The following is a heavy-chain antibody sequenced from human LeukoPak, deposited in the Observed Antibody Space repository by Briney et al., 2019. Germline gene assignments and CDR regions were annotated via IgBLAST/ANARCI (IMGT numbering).Heavy chain of an antibody. V-gene: IGHV3-23*01. D-gene: IGHD1-26*01. CDR1: GFTFSSCA. Sequence: PGGSLRLPCAASGFTFSSCAMTWVRQAPGKGLEWASSISGSGATTYYADSVKGRFTISRDNSNNTVYLQMNSLRAEDTAVYYCAKDQSRVGASDPFDYWGQGMQVGVSS. J-gene: IGHJ4*02. CDR3: AKDQSRVGASDPFDY. CDR2: ISGSGATT.